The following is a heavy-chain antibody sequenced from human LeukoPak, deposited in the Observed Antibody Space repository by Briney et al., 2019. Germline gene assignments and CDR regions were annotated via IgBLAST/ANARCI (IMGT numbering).Heavy chain of an antibody. CDR2: IYHSGST. D-gene: IGHD2-2*01. Sequence: SETLSLICAVSGGSISSSNWWSWVRQPPGKGLEWIGEIYHSGSTNYNPSLKSRVTISVDKSKNQFSLKLSSVTAADTAVYYCARIGVLGMYQLTYYMDVWGKGTTVTVSS. CDR3: ARIGVLGMYQLTYYMDV. CDR1: GGSISSSNW. J-gene: IGHJ6*03. V-gene: IGHV4-4*02.